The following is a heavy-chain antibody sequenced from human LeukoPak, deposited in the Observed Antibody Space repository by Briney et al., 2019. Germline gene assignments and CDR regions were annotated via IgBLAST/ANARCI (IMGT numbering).Heavy chain of an antibody. V-gene: IGHV3-33*01. CDR1: GFTFSSYG. Sequence: HPGGSLRLSCAASGFTFSSYGMHWVRQAPGEGLEWVAVIWYDGSNKYYADSVKGRFTISRDNSKNTLYLQMNSLRAEDTAVYYCARMVGATAYYFDYWGQGTLVTVSS. CDR3: ARMVGATAYYFDY. D-gene: IGHD1-26*01. CDR2: IWYDGSNK. J-gene: IGHJ4*02.